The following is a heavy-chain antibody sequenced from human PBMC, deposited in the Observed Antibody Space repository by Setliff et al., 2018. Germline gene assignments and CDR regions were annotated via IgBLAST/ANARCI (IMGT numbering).Heavy chain of an antibody. CDR2: IHASGST. CDR1: GGSISSGDHY. V-gene: IGHV4-61*02. CDR3: ARSGDYGSGRLSP. J-gene: IGHJ5*02. Sequence: SETLSLTCTVSGGSISSGDHYWSWIRRPAGKGLEWIGRIHASGSTNYSPSLKSRVTISLDTSNNQFSLKLSSVTAAETAMYYCARSGDYGSGRLSPWGQGTLVTVSS. D-gene: IGHD3-10*01.